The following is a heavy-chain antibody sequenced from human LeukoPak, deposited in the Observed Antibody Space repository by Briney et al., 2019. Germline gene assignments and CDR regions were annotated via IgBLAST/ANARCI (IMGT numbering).Heavy chain of an antibody. V-gene: IGHV3-48*04. D-gene: IGHD3-16*01. J-gene: IGHJ3*01. CDR2: ISSSSRTI. Sequence: PGGSLRLSCAASGFTFSSYSMNWVRQAPGKGLEWVSYISSSSRTIYYTDSVKGRFTISRDNAKNTLYLQMNSLRAEDTAVYYCARDFLHLGGWGQGTMVTVSS. CDR3: ARDFLHLGG. CDR1: GFTFSSYS.